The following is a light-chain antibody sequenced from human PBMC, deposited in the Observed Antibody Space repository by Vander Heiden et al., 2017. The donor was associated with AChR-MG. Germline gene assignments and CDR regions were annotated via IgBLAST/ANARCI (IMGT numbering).Light chain of an antibody. V-gene: IGKV1-9*01. J-gene: IGKJ1*01. CDR3: QQLNSYPRT. CDR2: AAS. CDR1: QGISGY. Sequence: DIQLTQSPSFLSASVGDRVTITCRASQGISGYLAWYQQIPGKAPKLLIYAASTLQSGVPSRFSGSASGTEFTLTISSLQPEDFATYYCQQLNSYPRTFGQGTKVEIK.